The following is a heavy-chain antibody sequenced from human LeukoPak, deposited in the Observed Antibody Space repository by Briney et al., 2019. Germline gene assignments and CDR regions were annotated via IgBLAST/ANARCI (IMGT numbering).Heavy chain of an antibody. CDR3: AKSRGRGSFDP. V-gene: IGHV4-39*01. CDR2: IYFTGST. Sequence: SETLSLTCTVSGGSISNKNFYWGWIRQPPGKGLEWVGSIYFTGSTYYHPSLESRVTISGDTSKNQFSLKVSSVTAADTAVYHCAKSRGRGSFDPWGQGTLVIVSS. CDR1: GGSISNKNFY. J-gene: IGHJ5*02. D-gene: IGHD5-24*01.